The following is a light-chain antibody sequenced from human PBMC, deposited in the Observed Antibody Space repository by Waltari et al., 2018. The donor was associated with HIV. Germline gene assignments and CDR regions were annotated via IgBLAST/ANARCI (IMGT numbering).Light chain of an antibody. CDR2: RDT. CDR3: ATWDDSLSGVV. CDR1: SSNIGSNY. V-gene: IGLV1-47*01. J-gene: IGLJ2*01. Sequence: QSVVTQPPSASGTPGPRVTISCSGSSSNIGSNYVFWYQQLPGTAPRFLIYRDTWPPEGVPDLFSGAQSGTSAALGISGLRSEDGGDYFCATWDDSLSGVVFGGGTKLNVL.